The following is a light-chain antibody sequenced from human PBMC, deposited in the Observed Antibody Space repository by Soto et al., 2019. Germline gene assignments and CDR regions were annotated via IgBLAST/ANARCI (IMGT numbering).Light chain of an antibody. Sequence: QSVLTQPPSVSGAPGQRVTISCTGSSSNIGAGYDVHWYQQLPGTAPKLLIYGNSQRPSGVPDRFSGSKSGTSASLAITGLQAEDEADYYCQSYDSSLSAVVFGGGTKLTVL. CDR1: SSNIGAGYD. V-gene: IGLV1-40*01. CDR2: GNS. CDR3: QSYDSSLSAVV. J-gene: IGLJ2*01.